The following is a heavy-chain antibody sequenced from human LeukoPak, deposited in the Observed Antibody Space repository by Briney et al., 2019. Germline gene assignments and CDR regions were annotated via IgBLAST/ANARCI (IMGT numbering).Heavy chain of an antibody. CDR3: ARDGGSGWYGAFDI. V-gene: IGHV3-30*03. CDR2: LSFDGSNE. D-gene: IGHD6-13*01. CDR1: GFTFSSKG. Sequence: GGSLRLSCAASGFTFSSKGMHWVRQAPGKGLEWVAVLSFDGSNEYYADSVKGRFTISRDNSKNALYLQMNSLRAEDTAVYYCARDGGSGWYGAFDIWGQGTMVTVSS. J-gene: IGHJ3*02.